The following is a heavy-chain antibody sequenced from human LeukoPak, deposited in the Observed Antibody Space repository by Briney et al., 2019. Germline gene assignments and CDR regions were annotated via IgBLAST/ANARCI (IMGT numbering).Heavy chain of an antibody. CDR2: ISSSGSTI. CDR1: GFTFSDYY. D-gene: IGHD6-13*01. CDR3: AKRMGPSIAAADLDY. Sequence: GGSLRLSCAASGFTFSDYYMSWIRQAPGKGLEWVSYISSSGSTIYYADSVKGRFTISRDNAKNSLYLQMNSLRAEDTAVYYCAKRMGPSIAAADLDYWGQGTLVTVSS. V-gene: IGHV3-11*01. J-gene: IGHJ4*02.